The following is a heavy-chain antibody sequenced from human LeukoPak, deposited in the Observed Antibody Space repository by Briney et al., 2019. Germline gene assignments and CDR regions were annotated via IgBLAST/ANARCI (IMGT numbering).Heavy chain of an antibody. D-gene: IGHD1-1*01. CDR1: GYTFSTYG. CDR2: ISAHSGNT. CDR3: ARDLSSGGWTLEFDY. V-gene: IGHV1-18*01. Sequence: GASVKVSCKTSGYTFSTYGITWVRQAPGQGFQWMGWISAHSGNTKYAENFQGRTALPTDTSATTAYMELRSLTSDDTAVYYCARDLSSGGWTLEFDYWGQGSLVTVAS. J-gene: IGHJ4*02.